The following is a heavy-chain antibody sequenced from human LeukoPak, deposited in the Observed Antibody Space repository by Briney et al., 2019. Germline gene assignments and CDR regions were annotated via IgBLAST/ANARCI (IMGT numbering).Heavy chain of an antibody. Sequence: SETLSLTCTVSGGSISSYYWSWIRQPAGKGLEWIGRMHTGGTTNYNPSLKSRVTISMDTSKNQFSLKLTSVTAADTAIYYCARGRDGSSYYIDYWGQGTLVIVSS. CDR1: GGSISSYY. V-gene: IGHV4-4*07. J-gene: IGHJ4*02. CDR2: MHTGGTT. CDR3: ARGRDGSSYYIDY. D-gene: IGHD5-24*01.